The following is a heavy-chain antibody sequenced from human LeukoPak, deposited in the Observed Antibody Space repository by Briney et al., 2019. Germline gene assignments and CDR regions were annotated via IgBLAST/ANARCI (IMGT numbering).Heavy chain of an antibody. Sequence: PSETLSLTCAVYGGSFSGYDWSWIRQPPGKGLEWIGEINHSGSTNYNPSLKSRVTISVDTSKNQFSLKLSSETAADTAVYYCARVPHIMAVTAIASQAFDIWGQGTMVTVSS. CDR1: GGSFSGYD. V-gene: IGHV4-34*01. CDR3: ARVPHIMAVTAIASQAFDI. J-gene: IGHJ3*02. D-gene: IGHD2-21*02. CDR2: INHSGST.